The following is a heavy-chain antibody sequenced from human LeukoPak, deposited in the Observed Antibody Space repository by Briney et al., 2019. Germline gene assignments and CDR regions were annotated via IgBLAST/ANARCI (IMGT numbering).Heavy chain of an antibody. CDR2: ISGSGGST. J-gene: IGHJ5*02. D-gene: IGHD2-2*02. CDR1: GFTFSSYA. V-gene: IGHV3-23*01. Sequence: GGSLRLSCAASGFTFSSYAMSWVRQAPGKGLEWVSAISGSGGSTYYADSVKGRFTISRDNSKNTLYLQMNSLRAEDTAVYYCAKLGYFSSTSCYTGIRRNWFDPWGQGTLVTVSS. CDR3: AKLGYFSSTSCYTGIRRNWFDP.